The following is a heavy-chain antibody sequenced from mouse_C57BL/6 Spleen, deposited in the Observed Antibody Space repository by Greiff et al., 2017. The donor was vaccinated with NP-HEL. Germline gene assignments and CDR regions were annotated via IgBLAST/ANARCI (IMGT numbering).Heavy chain of an antibody. Sequence: QVQLQQSGAELVRPGTSVKLSCKASGYTFTSYWMHWVKQRPGQGLEWIGVIDPSDSYTNYNQKFKGKATLTVDTSSSTAYMQLSSLTSEDSAVYYCASRLITTVVAPSYWYFDVWGTGTTVTVSS. D-gene: IGHD1-1*01. CDR3: ASRLITTVVAPSYWYFDV. V-gene: IGHV1-59*01. CDR1: GYTFTSYW. J-gene: IGHJ1*03. CDR2: IDPSDSYT.